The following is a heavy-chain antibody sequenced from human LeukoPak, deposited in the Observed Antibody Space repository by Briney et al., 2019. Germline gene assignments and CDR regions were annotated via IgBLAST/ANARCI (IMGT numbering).Heavy chain of an antibody. CDR1: GDSISSGSSY. Sequence: SETLSLTCSVSGDSISSGSSYWGWIRQTPGKGLEWIGSMHYSGSTYYNPSLKSRVTISIDTSMNQFSLRLSSVTAADTAVYYCARDHSGWCGYWGQGTLVTVSS. J-gene: IGHJ4*02. CDR3: ARDHSGWCGY. CDR2: MHYSGST. D-gene: IGHD6-19*01. V-gene: IGHV4-39*07.